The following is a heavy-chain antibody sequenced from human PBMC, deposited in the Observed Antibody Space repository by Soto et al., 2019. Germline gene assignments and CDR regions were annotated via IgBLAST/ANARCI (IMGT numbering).Heavy chain of an antibody. J-gene: IGHJ4*02. V-gene: IGHV3-23*01. CDR1: GFTFSNYA. CDR2: FTRNGNT. D-gene: IGHD3-10*01. Sequence: GGSLRLSCAASGFTFSNYAMSWVRQPPGKGLEWVSTFTRNGNTYYADSVKGRFTISRDNSKNTLSLQMDSLRAEDTAVYYCAREFAPGSPNYDYWGLGTLVTVSS. CDR3: AREFAPGSPNYDY.